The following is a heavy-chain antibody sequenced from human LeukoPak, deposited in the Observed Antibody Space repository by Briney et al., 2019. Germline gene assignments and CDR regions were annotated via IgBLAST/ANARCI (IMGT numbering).Heavy chain of an antibody. J-gene: IGHJ4*02. Sequence: ASVKVSCKVSGYTLTELSIHWVRQAPGKGLEWMGGFDPEDGDAIYAQSFQGRVTMTTDTSTSTAYMELRSLRSDDTAVYYCARDYRGVGATSEDDYWGQGTLVTVSS. CDR1: GYTLTELS. D-gene: IGHD1-26*01. CDR2: FDPEDGDA. V-gene: IGHV1-24*01. CDR3: ARDYRGVGATSEDDY.